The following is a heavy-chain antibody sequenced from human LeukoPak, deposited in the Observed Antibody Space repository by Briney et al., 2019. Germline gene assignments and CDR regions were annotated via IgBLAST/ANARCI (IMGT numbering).Heavy chain of an antibody. D-gene: IGHD5-24*01. CDR2: IYPGDSDT. Sequence: GESLKISCKTSGYSFTSYWIGWVRQMPGKGLEWMGIIYPGDSDTRYSPSFQGQVTISADKSTSTAFLQWSSLKASDTATYYCARRDGVAYNVDYWGQGAVVTVSS. CDR1: GYSFTSYW. V-gene: IGHV5-51*01. J-gene: IGHJ4*02. CDR3: ARRDGVAYNVDY.